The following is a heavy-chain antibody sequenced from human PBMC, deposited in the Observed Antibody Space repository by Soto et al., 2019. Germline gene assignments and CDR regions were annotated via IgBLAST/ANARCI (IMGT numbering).Heavy chain of an antibody. CDR2: VHYDGTKK. J-gene: IGHJ6*02. CDR1: GFTFSDHY. D-gene: IGHD3-3*01. CDR3: ARETSYDFWSGPQTMDV. Sequence: GGSLRLSCAASGFTFSDHYMDWVRQAPGKGLEWVAVVHYDGTKKYYADSVRGRFTISRDNSENILYLQMNSLRPDDTAVYFCARETSYDFWSGPQTMDVWGQGTTVTVSS. V-gene: IGHV3-33*08.